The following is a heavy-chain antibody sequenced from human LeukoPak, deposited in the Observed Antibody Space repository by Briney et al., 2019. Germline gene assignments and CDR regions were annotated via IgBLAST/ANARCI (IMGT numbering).Heavy chain of an antibody. J-gene: IGHJ5*02. CDR1: GDSISGFY. CDR2: IYYSGST. D-gene: IGHD1-1*01. Sequence: SETLSLTCTVSGDSISGFYWSWIRQPPGKGLEWIGYIYYSGSTNYNPSLKSRVTISVDTSKNQFSLKLSSVTAADTAVYYCARGAVRDWFDPWGQGTLVTVSS. CDR3: ARGAVRDWFDP. V-gene: IGHV4-59*01.